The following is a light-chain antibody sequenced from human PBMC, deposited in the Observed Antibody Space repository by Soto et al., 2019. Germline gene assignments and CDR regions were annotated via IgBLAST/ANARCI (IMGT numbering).Light chain of an antibody. CDR3: SSYAGSNNLV. CDR2: EVS. Sequence: QSVLTQPPSASGSPGQSVTISCTGTGSDVGGYSSVSWYQQHPGKAPKLMIYEVSKRPSVVPDRFSGSKSGNTASLTVSGLQAEDEADYYCSSYAGSNNLVFGGGTKLTVL. J-gene: IGLJ2*01. CDR1: GSDVGGYSS. V-gene: IGLV2-8*01.